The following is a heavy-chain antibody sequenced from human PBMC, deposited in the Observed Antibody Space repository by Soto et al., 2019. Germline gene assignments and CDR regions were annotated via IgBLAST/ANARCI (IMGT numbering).Heavy chain of an antibody. CDR3: ARGRTYLDF. CDR1: GGTISSYY. J-gene: IGHJ4*02. CDR2: IYYNGNT. Sequence: QVQLQESGPGLVKPSETVSLTCTVSGGTISSYYWSWIRQPPGKGLECIGYIYYNGNTNYSPSLKSRVTISVDTSKNQFSLKLSSVTAADTAVHYCARGRTYLDFWGQGTLVTVSS. V-gene: IGHV4-59*01.